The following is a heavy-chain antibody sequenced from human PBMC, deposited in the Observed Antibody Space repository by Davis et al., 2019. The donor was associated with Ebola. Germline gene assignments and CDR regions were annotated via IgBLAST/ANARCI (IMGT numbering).Heavy chain of an antibody. Sequence: ASVKVSCRASGYTFTSYYMHWVRQAPGQGLEWMGIINPSGGSTSYAQKFQGRVTITADESTSTAYMELSSLRSEDTAVYYCARAPSQGVSDYWGQGTLVTVSS. CDR3: ARAPSQGVSDY. D-gene: IGHD3-10*01. V-gene: IGHV1-46*01. CDR1: GYTFTSYY. J-gene: IGHJ4*02. CDR2: INPSGGST.